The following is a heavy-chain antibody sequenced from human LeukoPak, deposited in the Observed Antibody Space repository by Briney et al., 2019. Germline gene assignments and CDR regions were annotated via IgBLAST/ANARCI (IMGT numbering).Heavy chain of an antibody. Sequence: ASVKVSCKASGYTFTSYDINWVRQATGQGLEWMGWMNPNSGNTAYAQKFQGRVTMTRNTSISTAYMELSSLRSEDTAVYYCARALRGIAAAASRFYYYYMDVWGKGTTVTVSS. CDR2: MNPNSGNT. V-gene: IGHV1-8*01. J-gene: IGHJ6*03. CDR3: ARALRGIAAAASRFYYYYMDV. D-gene: IGHD6-13*01. CDR1: GYTFTSYD.